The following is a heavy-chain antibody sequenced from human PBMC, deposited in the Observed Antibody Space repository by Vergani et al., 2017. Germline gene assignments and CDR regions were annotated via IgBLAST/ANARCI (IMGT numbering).Heavy chain of an antibody. CDR1: GGSFSGYY. Sequence: QVQLQQWGAGLLKPSETLSLTCAVYGGSFSGYYWSWIRQPPGKGLEWIGEINHSGSTNYNPSLKSRVTISVDTSKNQFSLKLSSVTAADTAVYYCASSKGIVVVGGRWFDPWGQGTLVTVYS. J-gene: IGHJ5*02. V-gene: IGHV4-34*01. CDR2: INHSGST. D-gene: IGHD2-21*01. CDR3: ASSKGIVVVGGRWFDP.